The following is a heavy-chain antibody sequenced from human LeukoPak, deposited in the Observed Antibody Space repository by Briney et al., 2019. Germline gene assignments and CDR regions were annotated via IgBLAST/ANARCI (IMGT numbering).Heavy chain of an antibody. J-gene: IGHJ5*02. V-gene: IGHV4-34*01. D-gene: IGHD3-3*01. CDR2: INHSGST. CDR1: GGSFSGYY. CDR3: AGRYDFWSGYYRSNWFDP. Sequence: SETLSLTCAVYGGSFSGYYWSWIRQPPGKGLEWIGEINHSGSTNYNPSLKSRVTISVDTSKNQFSLKLSSVTAADTAVYYCAGRYDFWSGYYRSNWFDPWGQGTLVTVSS.